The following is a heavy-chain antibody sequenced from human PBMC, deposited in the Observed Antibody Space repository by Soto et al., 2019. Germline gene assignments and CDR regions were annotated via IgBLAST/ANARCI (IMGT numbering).Heavy chain of an antibody. Sequence: GGSLRLSCAASGFTFSSYGMHWVRQAPGKGLEWVAVIWYDGSNKYYADSVKGRFTISRDNSKNTLYLQMNSLRAEDTAVYYCARDGMRAATIFGVETPYYYYGMDVWGQGTTVTVSS. D-gene: IGHD3-3*01. CDR2: IWYDGSNK. V-gene: IGHV3-33*01. J-gene: IGHJ6*02. CDR3: ARDGMRAATIFGVETPYYYYGMDV. CDR1: GFTFSSYG.